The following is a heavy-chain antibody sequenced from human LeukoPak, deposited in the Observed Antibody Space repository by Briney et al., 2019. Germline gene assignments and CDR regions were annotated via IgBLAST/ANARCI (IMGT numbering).Heavy chain of an antibody. V-gene: IGHV3-21*01. J-gene: IGHJ4*02. CDR3: ARDGENWNDHLDY. CDR1: GFTFSSYS. CDR2: ISSSSSYI. D-gene: IGHD1-1*01. Sequence: WGSLRLSCAASGFTFSSYSMNWVRQAPGKGLEWVSSISSSSSYIYYADSVKGRFTISRDNAKNSLYLQMNSLRAEDTAVYYCARDGENWNDHLDYWGQGTLVTVSS.